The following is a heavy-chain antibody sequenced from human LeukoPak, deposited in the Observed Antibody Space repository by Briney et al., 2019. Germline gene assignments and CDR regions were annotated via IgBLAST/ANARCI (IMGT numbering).Heavy chain of an antibody. CDR2: ILYSGST. CDR3: ARRGRFGGRDGGEGFDL. CDR1: GGSISSAGYY. V-gene: IGHV4-31*03. J-gene: IGHJ3*01. Sequence: SETLSLTCTVSGGSISSAGYYWSWIRQHPGEGLEWIGYILYSGSTNYNPSLKSRVIMSVDTSKNQFSLKLSSVTAADTAVYYCARRGRFGGRDGGEGFDLWGQGTMVTVSS. D-gene: IGHD3-16*01.